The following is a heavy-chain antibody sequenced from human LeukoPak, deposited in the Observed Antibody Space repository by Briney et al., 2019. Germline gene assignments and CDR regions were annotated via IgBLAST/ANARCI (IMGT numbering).Heavy chain of an antibody. CDR3: ARVARGLRFLEWFYYGMDV. CDR1: GYTFTGYY. CDR2: INPNSGGT. D-gene: IGHD3-3*01. J-gene: IGHJ6*02. V-gene: IGHV1-2*06. Sequence: ASVKVSCTASGYTFTGYYMHWVRQAPGQGLEWMGRINPNSGGTNYAQKFQGRVTMTRDTSISTAYMELSRLRSDDTAVYYCARVARGLRFLEWFYYGMDVWGQGTTVTVSS.